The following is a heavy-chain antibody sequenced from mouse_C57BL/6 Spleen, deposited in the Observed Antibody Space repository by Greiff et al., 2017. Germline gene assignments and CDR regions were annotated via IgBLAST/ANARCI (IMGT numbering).Heavy chain of an antibody. D-gene: IGHD2-2*01. CDR1: GYAFSSYW. V-gene: IGHV1-80*01. CDR3: ARREGMVTTGFAY. J-gene: IGHJ3*01. Sequence: VQLQQSGAELVKPGASVKISCKASGYAFSSYWLNWVKQRPGKGLEWIGQIYPGDGDTNYNGKFKGKATLTADKSSSTAYMQLSSLTSEDSAVYFCARREGMVTTGFAYWGQGTLVTVSA. CDR2: IYPGDGDT.